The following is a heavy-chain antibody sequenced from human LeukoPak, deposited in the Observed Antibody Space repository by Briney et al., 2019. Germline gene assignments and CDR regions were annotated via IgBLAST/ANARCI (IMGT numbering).Heavy chain of an antibody. CDR1: GFIFTNYA. D-gene: IGHD1-26*01. J-gene: IGHJ4*02. CDR2: ISGGAYST. V-gene: IGHV3-23*01. CDR3: AKGWSSPDY. Sequence: GGSLRLSCAASGFIFTNYAMSWVRQAPGKGLEWVSSISGGAYSTYYADSVKGRFTISRDNSKNTLSLQMNSLRTEDTALYYCAKGWSSPDYWGQGTQVTVSS.